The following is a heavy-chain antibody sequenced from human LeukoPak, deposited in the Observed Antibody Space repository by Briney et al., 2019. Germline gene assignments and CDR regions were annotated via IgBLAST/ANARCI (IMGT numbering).Heavy chain of an antibody. CDR1: GFTFSSYA. V-gene: IGHV3-30*04. D-gene: IGHD2-2*01. CDR3: ARCRYCSSTSCLLCYYGMDV. Sequence: PGGSLRLSCAASGFTFSSYAMHWVRQAPGKGLEWVAVISYDGSNKYYADSVKGRFTISRDNSKNTLYLQMHSLRAEDTAVYYCARCRYCSSTSCLLCYYGMDVWGQGTTVTVSS. J-gene: IGHJ6*02. CDR2: ISYDGSNK.